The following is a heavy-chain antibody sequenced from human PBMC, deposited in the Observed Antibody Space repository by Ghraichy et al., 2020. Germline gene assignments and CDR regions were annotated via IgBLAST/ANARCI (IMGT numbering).Heavy chain of an antibody. CDR3: ARVSHYYDSSLSGRDAFDI. V-gene: IGHV3-21*01. CDR2: ISSSSSYI. D-gene: IGHD3-22*01. Sequence: GGSLRLSCAASGFTFSSYSMNWVRQAPGKGLEWVSSISSSSSYIYYADSVKGRFTISRDNTKNSLYLQMNSLRAEDTAVYYCARVSHYYDSSLSGRDAFDIWGQGTMVTVSS. CDR1: GFTFSSYS. J-gene: IGHJ3*02.